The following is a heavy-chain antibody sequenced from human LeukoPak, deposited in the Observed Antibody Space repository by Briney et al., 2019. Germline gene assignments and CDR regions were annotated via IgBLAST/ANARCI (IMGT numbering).Heavy chain of an antibody. V-gene: IGHV3-74*01. Sequence: GGSLRLSCAASGFTSSSYWMHWVRQAPGKGLVWVSRINSDGSSINYADSVKGRFTISRDNAKNSLYLQMNSLRGEDTAVYYCARVVNNYFDYWGQGTLVTVSS. J-gene: IGHJ4*02. D-gene: IGHD4-23*01. CDR2: INSDGSSI. CDR3: ARVVNNYFDY. CDR1: GFTSSSYW.